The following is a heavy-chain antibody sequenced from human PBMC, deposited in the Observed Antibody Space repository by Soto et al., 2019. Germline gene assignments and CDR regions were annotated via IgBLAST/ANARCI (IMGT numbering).Heavy chain of an antibody. Sequence: EVQLLESGGGLVQPGGSLRLSCAASGFTFSSFAMRWVRQTPGKGLEWVSDISGSGDTTHYADSVKGRFTISRDKSKNMLFLEMNSLRVEDTAVYYCARHGYSGAGSRDYFEYWGQGTRVNVSS. J-gene: IGHJ4*02. V-gene: IGHV3-23*01. D-gene: IGHD2-8*02. CDR1: GFTFSSFA. CDR3: ARHGYSGAGSRDYFEY. CDR2: ISGSGDTT.